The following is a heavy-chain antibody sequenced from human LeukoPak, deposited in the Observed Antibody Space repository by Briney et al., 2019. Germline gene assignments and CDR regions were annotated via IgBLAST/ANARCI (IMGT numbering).Heavy chain of an antibody. V-gene: IGHV3-23*01. CDR1: GFTFSSYA. D-gene: IGHD2-2*01. CDR3: AKDEEVRGSTSCHAA. Sequence: PGGSLRLSCAASGFTFSSYAMSWVRQAPGKGLEWVSAISGSGGSTYYADSVKGRFTISRDNSKNTLYLQMNSLRAEDTAVYYCAKDEEVRGSTSCHAAWGQGTTVTVSS. J-gene: IGHJ6*02. CDR2: ISGSGGST.